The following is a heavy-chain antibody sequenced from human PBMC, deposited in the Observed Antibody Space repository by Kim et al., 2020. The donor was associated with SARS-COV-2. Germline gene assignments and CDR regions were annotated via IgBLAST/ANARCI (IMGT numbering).Heavy chain of an antibody. CDR1: GGSISSSSYY. Sequence: SETLSLTCTVSGGSISSSSYYWGWIRQPPGKGLEWIGSIYYSGSTYYNPSLKSRVTISVDTSKNQFSLKLSSVTAADTAVYYCASRIAARPIPFDYWGQGTLVTVSS. CDR2: IYYSGST. CDR3: ASRIAARPIPFDY. J-gene: IGHJ4*02. V-gene: IGHV4-39*01. D-gene: IGHD6-6*01.